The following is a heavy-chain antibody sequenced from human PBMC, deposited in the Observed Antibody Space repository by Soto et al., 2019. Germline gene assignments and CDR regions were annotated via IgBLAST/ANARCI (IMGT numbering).Heavy chain of an antibody. D-gene: IGHD1-26*01. Sequence: XESLLLSFAASGFTFTSYAIDWVRQAPGKGLEWISAISGSGDNAYYADSVRGHFTISRDNSKNTVYLQMSTLRAEDTAVYYCARSRRSWPYYFDYWGQGALVTVSS. J-gene: IGHJ4*02. CDR2: ISGSGDNA. V-gene: IGHV3-23*01. CDR3: ARSRRSWPYYFDY. CDR1: GFTFTSYA.